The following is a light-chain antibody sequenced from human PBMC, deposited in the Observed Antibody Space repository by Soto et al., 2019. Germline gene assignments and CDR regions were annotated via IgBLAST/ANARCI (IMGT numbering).Light chain of an antibody. J-gene: IGLJ2*01. V-gene: IGLV1-51*01. CDR3: GTWDSSLSAGV. Sequence: QSVLTQPPSVSAAPGQKVTISCSGSSSNIGNDYVSWYQHLPGTAPKLLIYDNNQRPSGIPDRFSGSTSGTSATLGITGLQTGDEADYYCGTWDSSLSAGVFGGGTKVTVL. CDR2: DNN. CDR1: SSNIGNDY.